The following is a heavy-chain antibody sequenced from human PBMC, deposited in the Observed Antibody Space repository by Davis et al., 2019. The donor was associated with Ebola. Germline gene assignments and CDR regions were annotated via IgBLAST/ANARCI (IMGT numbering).Heavy chain of an antibody. CDR1: SYTFTRHG. V-gene: IGHV1-18*01. CDR3: AREAGATTRIYDS. D-gene: IGHD1-26*01. Sequence: ASVKVSCKASSYTFTRHGISWVRQAPGQGLEWMGWISAYNGNTNYAQKLQGRVTMTTDTSRSTAYMELRSLRSDDTAVYYCAREAGATTRIYDSWGQGTLVTVSS. CDR2: ISAYNGNT. J-gene: IGHJ5*01.